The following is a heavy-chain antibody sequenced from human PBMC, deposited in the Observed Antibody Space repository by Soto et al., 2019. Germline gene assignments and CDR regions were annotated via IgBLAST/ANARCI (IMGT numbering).Heavy chain of an antibody. V-gene: IGHV1-69*02. CDR3: ARNTYYYDSSGYYYRWFDP. Sequence: SVKVSCKASGGTFSSYTISWVRQAPGQGLEWMGRIIPILGIANYAQKFQGRVTITADKSTSTAYMELSSLRSEDTAVYYCARNTYYYDSSGYYYRWFDPWGQGTLVTVSS. CDR1: GGTFSSYT. D-gene: IGHD3-22*01. CDR2: IIPILGIA. J-gene: IGHJ5*02.